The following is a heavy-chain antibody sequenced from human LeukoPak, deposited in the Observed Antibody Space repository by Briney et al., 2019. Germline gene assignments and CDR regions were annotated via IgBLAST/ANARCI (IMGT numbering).Heavy chain of an antibody. CDR2: IYPGDSDT. CDR3: ARQYYDTLTGPNWFDT. Sequence: GESLKISCKGSGYSFTKYWIGWVRQMPGKGLEWMGIIYPGDSDTRYSPSFQGQVTISADKSISTAYLQWSSLKASDTAMYYCARQYYDTLTGPNWFDTWGQGTLVTVSS. J-gene: IGHJ5*02. D-gene: IGHD3-9*01. CDR1: GYSFTKYW. V-gene: IGHV5-51*01.